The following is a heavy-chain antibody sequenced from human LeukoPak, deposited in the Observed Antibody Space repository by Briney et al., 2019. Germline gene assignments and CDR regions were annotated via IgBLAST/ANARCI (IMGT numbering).Heavy chain of an antibody. J-gene: IGHJ4*02. CDR3: AKALPVTYYYDSSGYSVVNYFDY. D-gene: IGHD3-22*01. V-gene: IGHV3-23*02. CDR1: GFTFSSYA. CDR2: ISGRGGSS. Sequence: PGGSLRLSCAASGFTFSSYAVRWVRQAPGKGVEGVSAISGRGGSSYYVDSVKGRFTISRDNYKNTLYVQMNSLRGEYTAVYYCAKALPVTYYYDSSGYSVVNYFDYWGQGTLVTVSS.